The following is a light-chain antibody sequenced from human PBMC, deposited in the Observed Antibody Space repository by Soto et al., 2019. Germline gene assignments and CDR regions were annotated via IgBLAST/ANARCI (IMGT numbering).Light chain of an antibody. CDR1: QGISSY. J-gene: IGKJ1*01. Sequence: AIRMTQSPSSISASTGDRVTITCRASQGISSYLAWYQQKPGKAPKLLIYDASTLQSGVPSRFSGSGSGTDFTLTLSCLQSEDCATYYCQQYDSYSWTFGQGTKVEIK. CDR2: DAS. CDR3: QQYDSYSWT. V-gene: IGKV1-8*01.